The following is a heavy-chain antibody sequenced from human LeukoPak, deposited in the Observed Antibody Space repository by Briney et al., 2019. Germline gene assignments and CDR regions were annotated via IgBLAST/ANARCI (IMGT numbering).Heavy chain of an antibody. V-gene: IGHV3-74*01. D-gene: IGHD2-21*02. J-gene: IGHJ3*02. CDR2: IHGDGRTT. CDR1: GFTFSSYW. CDR3: ASRNQYCGGDCFWAFDI. Sequence: QPGGSLRLSCAASGFTFSSYWIHWVRQVPGKGLVWVSRIHGDGRTTTYADSVKGRFTISRDNAKNSLYLQMNSLRAEDTAVYYCASRNQYCGGDCFWAFDIWGQGTMVTVSS.